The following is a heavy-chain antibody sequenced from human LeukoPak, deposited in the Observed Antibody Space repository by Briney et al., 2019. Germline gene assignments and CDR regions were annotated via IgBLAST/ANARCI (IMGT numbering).Heavy chain of an antibody. Sequence: GGSLRLSCAASGITFSNYGMHWVRQAPGKGLEWVAFIRYDGSNKYYADSVKGRFTISRDNSKNTLYLQMNSLRAEDTAVYYCAKLGDPSIDYWGQGTLVTVSS. CDR3: AKLGDPSIDY. J-gene: IGHJ4*02. V-gene: IGHV3-30*02. D-gene: IGHD2-21*02. CDR1: GITFSNYG. CDR2: IRYDGSNK.